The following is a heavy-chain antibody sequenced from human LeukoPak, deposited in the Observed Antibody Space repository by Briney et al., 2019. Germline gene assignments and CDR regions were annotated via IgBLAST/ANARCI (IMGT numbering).Heavy chain of an antibody. D-gene: IGHD1-26*01. CDR2: INHSGST. V-gene: IGHV4-34*01. CDR1: GGSFSGYY. Sequence: SETLSLTCAVYGGSFSGYYWSWIRQPPGKGLEWIGEINHSGSTNYNPSLKSRVTISVDTSKNQFSLKLSSVTAADTAVYYCARRHSGWWELLFRIWGQGTMVTVSS. CDR3: ARRHSGWWELLFRI. J-gene: IGHJ3*02.